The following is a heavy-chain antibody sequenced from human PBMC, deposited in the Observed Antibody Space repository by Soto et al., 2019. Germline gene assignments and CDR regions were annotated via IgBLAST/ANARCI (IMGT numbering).Heavy chain of an antibody. CDR2: ITSSSSYI. CDR1: GFTFSSYS. Sequence: EVQLVESGGGLVKPGGSLRLSCAASGFTFSSYSMNWVRKAPGKGLEWVSSITSSSSYIYYADSVKGRFTISRDNAKNSLYLQMNSLRDEDTAVYYCARDYYDSSGYYGDLGYWGQGTLVTVSS. D-gene: IGHD3-22*01. V-gene: IGHV3-21*01. CDR3: ARDYYDSSGYYGDLGY. J-gene: IGHJ4*02.